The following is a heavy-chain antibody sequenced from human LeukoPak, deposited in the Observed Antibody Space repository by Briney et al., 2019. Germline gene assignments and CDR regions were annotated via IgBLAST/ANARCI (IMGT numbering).Heavy chain of an antibody. CDR3: VRDSVVIAATPRDY. J-gene: IGHJ4*02. CDR1: GFIFSNYG. CDR2: ISVYNGQT. V-gene: IGHV1-18*01. Sequence: ASVKVSCKTSGFIFSNYGFSWIRQAPGQGLEWMGWISVYNGQTDYAHNLQGRVIMTTDTSTSTLYMELKSLRSDDTAGYYCVRDSVVIAATPRDYWGQGTLVTVSS. D-gene: IGHD2-15*01.